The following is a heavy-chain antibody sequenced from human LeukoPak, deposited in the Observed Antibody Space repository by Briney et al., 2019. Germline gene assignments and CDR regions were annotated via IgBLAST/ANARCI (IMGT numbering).Heavy chain of an antibody. J-gene: IGHJ1*01. CDR1: GFTFSIYS. D-gene: IGHD3-10*01. Sequence: SGGSLRLSCAASGFTFSIYSMNWVRQAPGKGLEWVSYISSSSSTIYYANSVKGRFTISRDNSKSTLYLQMNTLRTEDTAVYYCAKGTYYYDSGSYLECFRENWGQGTLVTVSS. CDR3: AKGTYYYDSGSYLECFREN. V-gene: IGHV3-48*01. CDR2: ISSSSSTI.